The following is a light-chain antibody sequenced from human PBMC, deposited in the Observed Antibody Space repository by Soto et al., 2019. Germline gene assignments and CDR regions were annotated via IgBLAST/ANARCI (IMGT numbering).Light chain of an antibody. CDR3: QQGDSFPFT. CDR1: QDISSW. J-gene: IGKJ4*01. Sequence: DIQMTQSPSSVSASVGDRVTITCRSSQDISSWVAWYQQKPGKAPKLLISAASSLQSGVPRRFSGSGSGTDFTLIISSLQTEDFATYFCQQGDSFPFTFGGGTKLDI. CDR2: AAS. V-gene: IGKV1-12*01.